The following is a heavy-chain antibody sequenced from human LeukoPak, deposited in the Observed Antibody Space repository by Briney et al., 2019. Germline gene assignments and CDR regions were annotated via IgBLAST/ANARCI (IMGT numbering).Heavy chain of an antibody. CDR3: ARSRAAVVMGELIPSFYYGMDV. Sequence: GGSLRLSCAASGFIFSTYWMTWVRQAPGKGLEWVANIKQDGREKHYADSVEGRFTISRDNGKTSVYLQMNSLRADDTAVYYCARSRAAVVMGELIPSFYYGMDVWGQGTTVTVSS. J-gene: IGHJ6*02. CDR2: IKQDGREK. V-gene: IGHV3-7*03. D-gene: IGHD3-16*01. CDR1: GFIFSTYW.